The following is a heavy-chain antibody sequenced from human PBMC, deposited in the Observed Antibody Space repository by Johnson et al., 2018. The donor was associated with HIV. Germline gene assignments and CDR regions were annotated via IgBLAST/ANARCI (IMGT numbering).Heavy chain of an antibody. J-gene: IGHJ3*02. D-gene: IGHD4-23*01. CDR1: GFTFSSYG. CDR3: ARATVESAFDI. Sequence: VQLVESGGGVVQPGGSLRLSCAASGFTFSSYGMHWVRQAPGKGLEWVSYISSSGSTIYYADSVKGRFTISRDNAKNSLYLQMNSLRAEDTAVYYCARATVESAFDIWGQGTMVTVSS. V-gene: IGHV3-48*04. CDR2: ISSSGSTI.